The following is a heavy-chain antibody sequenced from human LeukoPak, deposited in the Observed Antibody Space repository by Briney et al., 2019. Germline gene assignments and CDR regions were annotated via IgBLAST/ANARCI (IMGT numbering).Heavy chain of an antibody. CDR2: IYYNGTT. J-gene: IGHJ4*02. CDR3: ARGQGHYYDSSGYSGECDY. V-gene: IGHV4-59*01. CDR1: RGSISSYY. Sequence: SETLSVTCTVSRGSISSYYWSWIRPPPGEGLGWVGYIYYNGTTNYNPPVKGRVTISVDTSENQFSLKLSSVTAADTAVYYCARGQGHYYDSSGYSGECDYWGRGTLVTVSS. D-gene: IGHD3-22*01.